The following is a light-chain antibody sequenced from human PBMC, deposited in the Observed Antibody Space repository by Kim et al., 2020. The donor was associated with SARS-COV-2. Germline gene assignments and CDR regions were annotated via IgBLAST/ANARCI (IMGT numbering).Light chain of an antibody. J-gene: IGLJ2*01. CDR2: YDS. V-gene: IGLV3-21*04. CDR3: QVWDSSSDHPEVV. Sequence: GKTARITCGGNNIGSKSVHWYQQKAGQAPVLVIYYDSDRPSGIPERFSGSNSGNTATLTISRVEAGDEADYYCQVWDSSSDHPEVVFGGGTQLTVL. CDR1: NIGSKS.